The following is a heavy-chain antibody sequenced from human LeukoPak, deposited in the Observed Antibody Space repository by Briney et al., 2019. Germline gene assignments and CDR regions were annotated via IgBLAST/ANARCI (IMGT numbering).Heavy chain of an antibody. J-gene: IGHJ4*02. D-gene: IGHD3-10*01. CDR3: SGSGRSHYFDY. CDR1: GFTVSSNH. Sequence: GGSLRLSCAASGFTVSSNHMSWVRQAPGQGLEWVGRIKSKTDGGTTDYAAPVKGRFTISRDDSKNTLYLQMNSLKTEDTAVYYCSGSGRSHYFDYWGQGTLVTVSS. V-gene: IGHV3-15*01. CDR2: IKSKTDGGTT.